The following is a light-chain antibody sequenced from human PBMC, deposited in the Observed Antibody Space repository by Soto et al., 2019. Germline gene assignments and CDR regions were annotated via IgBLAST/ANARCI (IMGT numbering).Light chain of an antibody. Sequence: EFVLTQSPGTLSLSPGERATLSCRASQSISSSFLAWYQEKPGQAPRPLIYGASSRGTGIPDRISGSGCGPDCNLTIGMPDPADFAGYLCQEDGRAPPLTFGGGTKVEIK. J-gene: IGKJ4*01. CDR2: GAS. V-gene: IGKV3-20*01. CDR3: QEDGRAPPLT. CDR1: QSISSSF.